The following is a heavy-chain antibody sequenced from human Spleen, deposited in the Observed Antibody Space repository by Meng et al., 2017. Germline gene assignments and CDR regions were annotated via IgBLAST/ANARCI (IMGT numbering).Heavy chain of an antibody. CDR3: ARPLWFGTNWFDP. CDR2: INPNSGGT. V-gene: IGHV1-2*02. CDR1: GYTFTGYY. Sequence: GQLVQSGAEVKKPGASVTVSCKASGYTFTGYYMHWVRQAPGQGLEWMGWINPNSGGTNYAQKFQGRVTMTRDTSISTAYMELSRLRSDDTAVYYCARPLWFGTNWFDPWGQGTLVTVSS. J-gene: IGHJ5*02. D-gene: IGHD3-10*01.